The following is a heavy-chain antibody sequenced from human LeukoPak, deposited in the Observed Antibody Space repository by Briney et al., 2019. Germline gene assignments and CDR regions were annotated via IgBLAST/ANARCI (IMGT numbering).Heavy chain of an antibody. D-gene: IGHD6-13*01. CDR2: FDPEDGET. CDR1: GYTLTELS. Sequence: ASVKVSCKVSGYTLTELSMHWVRQAPGKGLEWMGGFDPEDGETICAQKFQGRVTMTEDTSTDTAYVELSSLRSEDTAVYYCATAAGYSSSWYRGQYYYGMDVWGQGTTVTVSS. J-gene: IGHJ6*02. V-gene: IGHV1-24*01. CDR3: ATAAGYSSSWYRGQYYYGMDV.